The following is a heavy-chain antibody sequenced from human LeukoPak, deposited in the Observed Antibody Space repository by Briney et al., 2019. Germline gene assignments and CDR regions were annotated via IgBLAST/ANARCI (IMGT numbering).Heavy chain of an antibody. CDR1: GYTFSGTGWY. Sequence: ASVKVSCKASGYTFSGTGWYLYWLRQAPGQGLECMGWVPPNNGDTAYAQKFEGRFAMTRDTSISTAYMELRRLRPDDTAVYFCARDGPAQMVDLDYWGQGTLVTVSS. CDR2: VPPNNGDT. J-gene: IGHJ4*02. V-gene: IGHV1-2*02. CDR3: ARDGPAQMVDLDY. D-gene: IGHD3-10*01.